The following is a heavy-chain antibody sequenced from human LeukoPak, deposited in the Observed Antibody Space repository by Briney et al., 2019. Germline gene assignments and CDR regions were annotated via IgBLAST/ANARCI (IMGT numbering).Heavy chain of an antibody. J-gene: IGHJ4*02. CDR2: IYYSGST. D-gene: IGHD3-10*01. Sequence: SGGSLRLSCAASGFTFSSYWMSWVRQPPGKGLEWIGYIYYSGSTNYNPSLKSRVTISVDTSKNQFSLKLSSVTAADTAVYYCARGLYYYGSGSYWVYFDYWGQGTLVTVSS. CDR1: GFTFSSYW. CDR3: ARGLYYYGSGSYWVYFDY. V-gene: IGHV4-59*01.